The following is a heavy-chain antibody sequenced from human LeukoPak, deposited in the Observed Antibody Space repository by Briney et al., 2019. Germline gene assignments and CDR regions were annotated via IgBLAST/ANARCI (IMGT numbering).Heavy chain of an antibody. D-gene: IGHD6-19*01. CDR1: GGSISSSNW. CDR3: ARVSSGWYVPDYYFDY. J-gene: IGHJ4*02. Sequence: SGTLSLTCAVSGGSISSSNWWSWVRQPPGKGLEWIGEIYHSGSTNYNPSLKSRVTISVDKSKNQFSLKLSSVTAADTAVYYCARVSSGWYVPDYYFDYWGQGTLVTVSS. V-gene: IGHV4-4*02. CDR2: IYHSGST.